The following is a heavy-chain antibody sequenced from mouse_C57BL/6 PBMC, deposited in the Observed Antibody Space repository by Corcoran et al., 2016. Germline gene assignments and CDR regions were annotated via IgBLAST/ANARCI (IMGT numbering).Heavy chain of an antibody. CDR1: GYTFTTYG. Sequence: QIQLVQSGPELKKPGETVKISCKASGYTFTTYGISWVKQAPGKGLKWMGWINTYSGVPTYADDFKGRFAFSLETSASTAYLQINNLKNEDTATYFCARGYYGSSYYAMDYWGQGTSVTVSS. D-gene: IGHD1-1*01. J-gene: IGHJ4*01. CDR3: ARGYYGSSYYAMDY. V-gene: IGHV9-3*01. CDR2: INTYSGVP.